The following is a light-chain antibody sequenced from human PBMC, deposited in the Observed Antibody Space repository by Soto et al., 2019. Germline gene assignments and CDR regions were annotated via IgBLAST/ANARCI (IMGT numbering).Light chain of an antibody. CDR2: DTS. Sequence: EIVLTQSPGTVSLSPGERATLSCRASQSVSSYLAWYQQRLGQAPRLLIYDTSNRATGIPARFSGSGSGTDFTLTISSLEPEDFAVYYCQQRNYWPITFGQGTRLEIK. V-gene: IGKV3-11*01. J-gene: IGKJ5*01. CDR1: QSVSSY. CDR3: QQRNYWPIT.